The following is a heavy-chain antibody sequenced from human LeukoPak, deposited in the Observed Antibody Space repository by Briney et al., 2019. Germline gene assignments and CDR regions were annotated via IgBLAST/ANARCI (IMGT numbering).Heavy chain of an antibody. CDR2: TQHDGDDK. J-gene: IGHJ4*02. CDR1: GFILSSYA. Sequence: GGSLRLSCAASGFILSSYAMHWVRQAPGKGLEWVAFTQHDGDDKYYADSVKGRFTISRDNSKNTLYLQMNRLRAEDTAVYYCAKVLPGPFHYWGQGTLVTVSS. CDR3: AKVLPGPFHY. D-gene: IGHD1-1*01. V-gene: IGHV3-30*02.